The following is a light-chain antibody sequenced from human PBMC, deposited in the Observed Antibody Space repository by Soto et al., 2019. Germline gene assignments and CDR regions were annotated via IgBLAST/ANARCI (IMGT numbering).Light chain of an antibody. V-gene: IGKV3-20*01. Sequence: EIVLTQSPGTLSLSPGERTTLSCRAIQSVTSSYLAWYQHKPGQAPRLLIYGASNRATGIPDRFSGSGSGTDFTLAISRLEPEDFEVYYCRQYGGSMYTFGQGTKV. CDR1: QSVTSSY. CDR2: GAS. J-gene: IGKJ2*01. CDR3: RQYGGSMYT.